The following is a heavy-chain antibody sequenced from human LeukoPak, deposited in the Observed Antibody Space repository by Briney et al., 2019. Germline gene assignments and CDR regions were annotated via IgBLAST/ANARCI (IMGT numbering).Heavy chain of an antibody. J-gene: IGHJ5*02. D-gene: IGHD1-7*01. Sequence: PSETLSLTCAVYGGSFSGYYWSWIRQPPGKGLEWIGEINHSGSTNYNPSLKSRVTISVDTSKNQFSLKLSSVTAADTAVYYCARDENGELGFDPWGQGTLVTVSS. CDR3: ARDENGELGFDP. CDR1: GGSFSGYY. CDR2: INHSGST. V-gene: IGHV4-34*01.